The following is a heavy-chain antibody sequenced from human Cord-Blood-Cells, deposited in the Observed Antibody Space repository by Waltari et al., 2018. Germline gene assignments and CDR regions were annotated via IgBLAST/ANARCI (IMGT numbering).Heavy chain of an antibody. V-gene: IGHV3-33*01. CDR2: IWYDGSNK. Sequence: QVQLVESGGGVVQPGRSLRLSCAASGFTFSSYGMHWVRQAPGKGLEWVAVIWYDGSNKYYADSVKGRFTISRDNSKNTLYLQMNSLRAEDTAVYYCARDTGWEHPDAFDIWGQGTMVTVSS. D-gene: IGHD1-26*01. CDR1: GFTFSSYG. J-gene: IGHJ3*02. CDR3: ARDTGWEHPDAFDI.